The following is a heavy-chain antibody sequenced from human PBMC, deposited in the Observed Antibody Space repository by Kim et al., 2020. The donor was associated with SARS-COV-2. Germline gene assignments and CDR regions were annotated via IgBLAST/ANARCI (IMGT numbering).Heavy chain of an antibody. CDR3: TRTIYSGYETLFDY. CDR2: FYPGDSDT. Sequence: GESLKISCKASGYTFTSYWIGWVRQMPGKGLEWMGIFYPGDSDTKYSPSFRGQVTFSADKSISTAYLQWNILKASDTAMYYCTRTIYSGYETLFDYWGQGTLVTVSS. J-gene: IGHJ4*02. V-gene: IGHV5-51*01. D-gene: IGHD5-12*01. CDR1: GYTFTSYW.